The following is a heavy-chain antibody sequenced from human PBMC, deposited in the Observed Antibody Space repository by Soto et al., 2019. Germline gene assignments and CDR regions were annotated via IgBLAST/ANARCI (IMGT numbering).Heavy chain of an antibody. CDR3: ATHGWDL. V-gene: IGHV3-23*01. CDR2: INGGRA. CDR1: GFTFSRSD. D-gene: IGHD6-19*01. J-gene: IGHJ5*02. Sequence: EVQLLESGGGLVQPGGSLRLSCAASGFTFSRSDMSWVRQTPGKGLEWVSAINGGRAFYGDSVEGRFTVSRDNSKNTLYLQMNSLRVEDTAIYHCATHGWDLWGQGTLVTVSS.